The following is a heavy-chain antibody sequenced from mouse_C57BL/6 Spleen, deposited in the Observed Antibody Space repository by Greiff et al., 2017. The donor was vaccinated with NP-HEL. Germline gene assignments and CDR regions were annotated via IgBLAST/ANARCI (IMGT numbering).Heavy chain of an antibody. D-gene: IGHD1-1*01. CDR2: INPNNGGT. CDR1: GYTFTDYN. Sequence: EVQLQQSAPELVKPGASVKMSCKASGYTFTDYNMHWVKQSHGKSLEWIGYINPNNGGTSYNQKFKGKATLTVNKSSSTAYMELRSLTSEDSAVYYCAPVVGTDWFAYWGQGTLVTVSA. V-gene: IGHV1-22*01. CDR3: APVVGTDWFAY. J-gene: IGHJ3*01.